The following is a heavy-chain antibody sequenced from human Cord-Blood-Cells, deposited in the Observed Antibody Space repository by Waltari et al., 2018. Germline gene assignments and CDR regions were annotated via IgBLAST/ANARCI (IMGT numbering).Heavy chain of an antibody. CDR1: GFTVSSNY. CDR3: AREGFDY. V-gene: IGHV3-53*01. J-gene: IGHJ4*02. CDR2: VYSGGST. Sequence: EVQLVESGGGLIQPGGSLRLSCAASGFTVSSNYMSWVRQAPGKGLEWVSVVYSGGSTYYEDTGKGRFTISRDKSKITLYLQMNSLIAEDTAVYYCAREGFDYWGQGTLVTVSS.